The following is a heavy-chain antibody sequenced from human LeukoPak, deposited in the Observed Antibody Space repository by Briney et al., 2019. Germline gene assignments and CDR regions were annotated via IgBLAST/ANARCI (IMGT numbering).Heavy chain of an antibody. D-gene: IGHD2-15*01. V-gene: IGHV3-23*01. CDR2: IHGSGETT. CDR3: AKAWSCSGGSCYPGGWFDP. Sequence: GGSLRLSCAASALRFSSFAMTWVRQVPGKGLEWVSGIHGSGETTYYADSVKGRFTISRDNSKNTLYLQMNSLRAEDTAVYYCAKAWSCSGGSCYPGGWFDPWGQGTLVTVSS. CDR1: ALRFSSFA. J-gene: IGHJ5*02.